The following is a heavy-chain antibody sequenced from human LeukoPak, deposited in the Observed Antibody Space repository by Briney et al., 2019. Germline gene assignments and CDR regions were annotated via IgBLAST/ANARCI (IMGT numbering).Heavy chain of an antibody. CDR2: INSDGSSI. D-gene: IGHD3-10*01. J-gene: IGHJ4*02. V-gene: IGHV3-74*01. CDR3: TRGRGVSFDY. Sequence: GGSLRLSFAASGFTFSSYWRHWVRQAPGKGVVWVSRINSDGSSISYADSVKGRFTISRDNAKNTLYLQMNSLRAEDTAVYYCTRGRGVSFDYWGQGTLVTVSS. CDR1: GFTFSSYW.